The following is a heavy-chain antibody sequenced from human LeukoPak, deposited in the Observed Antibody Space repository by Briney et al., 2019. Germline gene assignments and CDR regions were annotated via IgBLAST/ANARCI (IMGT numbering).Heavy chain of an antibody. CDR3: ARDSLSSSWSEI. V-gene: IGHV3-53*01. J-gene: IGHJ4*02. Sequence: GGSLRLSCTGSGFSVSSDYMSWVRQAPGKGLEWVSLIYSGGSTYYADSVKGRFTISRDNSKNTLYLQMNSLRAEDTAVYYCARDSLSSSWSEIWGQGTLVTVSS. CDR1: GFSVSSDY. CDR2: IYSGGST. D-gene: IGHD6-13*01.